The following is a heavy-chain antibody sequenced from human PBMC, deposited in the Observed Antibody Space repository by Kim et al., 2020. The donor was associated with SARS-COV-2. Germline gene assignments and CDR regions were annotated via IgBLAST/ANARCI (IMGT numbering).Heavy chain of an antibody. Sequence: SETLSLTCAVYGGSFSGYYWSWIRQPPGKGLEWIGEINHSGSTNYNPSLKSRVTISVDTSKNQFSLKLSSVTAADTAVYYCARRAFYYGSGRFTYWGQGT. CDR2: INHSGST. CDR1: GGSFSGYY. D-gene: IGHD3-10*01. V-gene: IGHV4-34*01. CDR3: ARRAFYYGSGRFTY. J-gene: IGHJ4*02.